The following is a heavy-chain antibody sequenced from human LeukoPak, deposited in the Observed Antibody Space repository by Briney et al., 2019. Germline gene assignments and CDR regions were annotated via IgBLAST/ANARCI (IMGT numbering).Heavy chain of an antibody. Sequence: PSETLSLTCAVYGGSFSGYYWSWIRQPPGKGLEWIGEINHSGSTNYNPSLKSRVTIPVDTSKNQFSLKLSSVTAADTAVYYCARGRLGSYDYWGQGTLVTVSS. CDR2: INHSGST. CDR3: ARGRLGSYDY. D-gene: IGHD1-26*01. J-gene: IGHJ4*02. V-gene: IGHV4-34*01. CDR1: GGSFSGYY.